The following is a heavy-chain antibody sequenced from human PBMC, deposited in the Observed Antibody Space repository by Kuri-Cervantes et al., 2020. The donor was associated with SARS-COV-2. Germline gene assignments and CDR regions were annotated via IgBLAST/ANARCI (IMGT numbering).Heavy chain of an antibody. V-gene: IGHV1-24*01. CDR3: ATAYRGYHYWYFDL. Sequence: ASVKVSCKVSGYTLTELSMHWVRQAPGKGLEWMGGFDPEDGETIYAQKFQGRVTMTEDTSTDTAYMELSSLRSEDTAVYYCATAYRGYHYWYFDLWGRGTLVTDSS. CDR2: FDPEDGET. CDR1: GYTLTELS. J-gene: IGHJ2*01. D-gene: IGHD3-22*01.